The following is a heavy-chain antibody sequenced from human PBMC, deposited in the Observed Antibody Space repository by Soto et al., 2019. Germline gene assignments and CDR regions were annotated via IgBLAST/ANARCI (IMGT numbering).Heavy chain of an antibody. Sequence: GGSLRLSCAASGFTFSSYSMNWVRRAPGKGLEWVSYISSSSSTIYYADSVKGRFTISRDNAKNSLYLQMNSLRDEDTAVYYCARDQVTIFGVVINGYYGMDVWGQGTTVTVSS. V-gene: IGHV3-48*02. J-gene: IGHJ6*02. CDR1: GFTFSSYS. D-gene: IGHD3-3*01. CDR2: ISSSSSTI. CDR3: ARDQVTIFGVVINGYYGMDV.